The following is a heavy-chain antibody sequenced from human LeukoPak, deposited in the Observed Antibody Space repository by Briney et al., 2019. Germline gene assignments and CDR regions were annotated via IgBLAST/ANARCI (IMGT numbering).Heavy chain of an antibody. CDR1: GGSISSHY. CDR3: ARSAGYYYYYYYMDV. D-gene: IGHD6-19*01. V-gene: IGHV4-59*11. CDR2: TYYSGST. Sequence: SETLSLTCTVSGGSISSHYWSWIRQPPGKGLEWIGYTYYSGSTNYNPSLKSRVTISVDTSKNQFSLKLSSVTAADTAVYYCARSAGYYYYYYYMDVWGKGTTVTVSS. J-gene: IGHJ6*03.